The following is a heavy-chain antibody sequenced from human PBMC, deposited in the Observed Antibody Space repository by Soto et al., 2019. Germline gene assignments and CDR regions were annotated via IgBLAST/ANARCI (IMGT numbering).Heavy chain of an antibody. V-gene: IGHV1-69*01. CDR1: GGTFSSYA. D-gene: IGHD5-12*01. J-gene: IGHJ6*02. CDR3: ARADSGYYYYYGMDV. Sequence: QVQLVKSGAEVKKPESSVKVSCKASGGTFSSYAISWVRQAPGQGLEWMGGIIPIFGTANYAQKFQGRVTITADESTSTAYMELSSLRSEDTAVYYCARADSGYYYYYGMDVWGQGTTVTVSS. CDR2: IIPIFGTA.